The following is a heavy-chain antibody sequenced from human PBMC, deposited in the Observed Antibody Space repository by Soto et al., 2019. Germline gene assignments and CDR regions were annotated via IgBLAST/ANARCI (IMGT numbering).Heavy chain of an antibody. CDR2: IYYSGST. V-gene: IGHV4-59*08. J-gene: IGHJ4*02. Sequence: QVQLQESGPGLVKPSETLSLTCTVSGGSISSYYWSWIRQPPGKGLEWIGYIYYSGSTNNNPSLKSRVTISLDTSKNQFSLKLSSVTAADTAVYYCARRSGSVVAGVGFDHWGQGTLVTVSS. D-gene: IGHD6-19*01. CDR3: ARRSGSVVAGVGFDH. CDR1: GGSISSYY.